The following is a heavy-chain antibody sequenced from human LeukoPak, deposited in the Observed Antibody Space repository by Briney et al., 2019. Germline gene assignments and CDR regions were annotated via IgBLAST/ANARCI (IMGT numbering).Heavy chain of an antibody. Sequence: GSLRLSCAASGFTFSSYGMHWVRQAPGKGLEWVAVIWYDGSNKYYADSVKGRFTISRDNSKNTLYLQMNSLRAEDTAVYYCAKDLGPMTTVTPVGFDYWGQGTLVTVSS. J-gene: IGHJ4*02. V-gene: IGHV3-33*06. CDR3: AKDLGPMTTVTPVGFDY. CDR2: IWYDGSNK. CDR1: GFTFSSYG. D-gene: IGHD4-17*01.